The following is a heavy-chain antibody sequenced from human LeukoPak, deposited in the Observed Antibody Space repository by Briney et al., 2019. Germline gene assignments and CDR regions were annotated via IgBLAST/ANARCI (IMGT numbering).Heavy chain of an antibody. Sequence: GGSLRLACAASGFTFSSYAMSWVRQAPGKGLEWVSVISGSGGSTYYADSVKGRFTISRDNSKNTLYLQMNSLRAEDTALYYCAKDRYYYDRSGYFDCWGQGTLVTVSS. CDR2: ISGSGGST. D-gene: IGHD3-22*01. CDR3: AKDRYYYDRSGYFDC. J-gene: IGHJ4*02. V-gene: IGHV3-23*01. CDR1: GFTFSSYA.